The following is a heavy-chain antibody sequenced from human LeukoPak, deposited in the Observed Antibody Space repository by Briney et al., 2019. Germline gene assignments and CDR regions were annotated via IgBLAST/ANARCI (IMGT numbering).Heavy chain of an antibody. CDR3: ARGYSSSWYY. Sequence: SQTLSLTCAVSGGSISSGGYYWSWIRQPPGKGLEWIGYIYHSGSTYYNPSLKSRVTISVDRSKNQFSLKLSSVTAADTAVYYCARGYSSSWYYWGQGTLVTVSS. CDR2: IYHSGST. CDR1: GGSISSGGYY. J-gene: IGHJ4*02. D-gene: IGHD6-13*01. V-gene: IGHV4-30-2*01.